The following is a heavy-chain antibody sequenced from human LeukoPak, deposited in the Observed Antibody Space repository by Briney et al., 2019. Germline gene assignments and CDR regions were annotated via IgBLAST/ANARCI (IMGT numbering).Heavy chain of an antibody. Sequence: GESLKISCKGSGYHFTIYWIGWVRQMPGKGLEWMGIIYPGDSDTRYSPSFQGQVTISVDKSISTAYLQWSSLKVSDTAIYYCAIFDFLFGEIDNWFDPWGQGTQVTVSS. J-gene: IGHJ5*02. CDR2: IYPGDSDT. CDR1: GYHFTIYW. V-gene: IGHV5-51*01. CDR3: AIFDFLFGEIDNWFDP. D-gene: IGHD3-16*01.